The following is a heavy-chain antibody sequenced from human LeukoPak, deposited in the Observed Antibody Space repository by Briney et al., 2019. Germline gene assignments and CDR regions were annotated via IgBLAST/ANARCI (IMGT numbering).Heavy chain of an antibody. D-gene: IGHD2-21*01. CDR1: GFTFSNYA. Sequence: PGGSLRLSCAASGFTFSNYAMSWVRQAPGKGLEWVSGITARADSTYCADSVKGRVTISRDNSKNTLFLLLNSLRADDAAVYYCAKTYLWSIDSFHIWGQGTMVTVSS. CDR3: AKTYLWSIDSFHI. CDR2: ITARADST. J-gene: IGHJ3*02. V-gene: IGHV3-23*01.